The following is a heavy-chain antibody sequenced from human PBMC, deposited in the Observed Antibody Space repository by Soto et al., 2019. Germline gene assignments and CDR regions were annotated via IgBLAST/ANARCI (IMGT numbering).Heavy chain of an antibody. V-gene: IGHV3-74*01. J-gene: IGHJ4*02. D-gene: IGHD2-2*02. CDR3: AIVPYCSSSSCYSYFDN. Sequence: EVQLVESGGGLVQPGGSLRLSCAASGFTLSSYWMHWARQAPGKGLVWVSRISSDGSNTNYADSVKGRFTISRDNAKNTLHLQMNSLRVEDTAVYYCAIVPYCSSSSCYSYFDNWGQGTLVTVSS. CDR2: ISSDGSNT. CDR1: GFTLSSYW.